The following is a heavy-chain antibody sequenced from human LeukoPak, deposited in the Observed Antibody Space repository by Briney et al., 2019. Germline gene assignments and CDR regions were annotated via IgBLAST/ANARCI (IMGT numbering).Heavy chain of an antibody. J-gene: IGHJ3*02. CDR2: INTCNGNT. Sequence: ASVKVSCKASGYTFTSYGITWVRQAPGQGLEWVGWINTCNGNTKYAQKLQGRLTMTTDTSTSTAYMELRSLRSDDTAVYYCASAGSSPSSNAFDIWGQGTMVTVSS. CDR3: ASAGSSPSSNAFDI. V-gene: IGHV1-18*01. D-gene: IGHD6-6*01. CDR1: GYTFTSYG.